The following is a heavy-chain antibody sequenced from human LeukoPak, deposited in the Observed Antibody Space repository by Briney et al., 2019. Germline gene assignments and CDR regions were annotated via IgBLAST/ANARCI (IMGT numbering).Heavy chain of an antibody. CDR2: INPNSGGT. CDR1: GYTFTSYY. J-gene: IGHJ6*02. V-gene: IGHV1-2*04. CDR3: ARELGRIAARYYYGMDV. Sequence: ASVKVSCKASGYTFTSYYMHWVRQAPGQGLEWMGWINPNSGGTNYAQKFQGWVTMTRDTSISTAYMELSRLRSDDTAVYYCARELGRIAARYYYGMDVWGQGTTVTVSS. D-gene: IGHD6-6*01.